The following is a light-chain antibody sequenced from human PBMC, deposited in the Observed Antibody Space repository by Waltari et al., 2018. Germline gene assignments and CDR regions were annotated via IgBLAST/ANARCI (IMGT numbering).Light chain of an antibody. CDR1: SSDVGFYDF. Sequence: QSALTQPASVSGSPGQSITISCTGTSSDVGFYDFVSWFQQHPGKAPKVLIYKVNHRPSGVSHRCSGSKAANTASLTISGLQAEDEADYYCSSYTRRSYWVFGGGTQLTVL. CDR3: SSYTRRSYWV. J-gene: IGLJ3*02. V-gene: IGLV2-14*01. CDR2: KVN.